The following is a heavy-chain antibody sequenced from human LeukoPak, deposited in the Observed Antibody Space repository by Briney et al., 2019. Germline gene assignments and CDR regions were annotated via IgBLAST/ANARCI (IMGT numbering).Heavy chain of an antibody. CDR2: ISWNSGSI. CDR3: AKAGGYSSGWSRYYFDY. V-gene: IGHV3-9*01. D-gene: IGHD6-19*01. CDR1: GFTFDDYA. J-gene: IGHJ4*02. Sequence: GGSLGLSCAASGFTFDDYAMHWVRQAPGKGLEWVPGISWNSGSIGYADSVKGRFTISRDNAKNTLYLQMNSLRAEDTAVYYCAKAGGYSSGWSRYYFDYWGQGTLVTVSS.